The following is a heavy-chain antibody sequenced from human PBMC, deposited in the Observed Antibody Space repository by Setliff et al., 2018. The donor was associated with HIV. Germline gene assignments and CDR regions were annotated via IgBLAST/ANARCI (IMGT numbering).Heavy chain of an antibody. CDR1: GYTFTSYG. V-gene: IGHV1-18*01. J-gene: IGHJ6*03. Sequence: ASVKVSCKASGYTFTSYGISWVRQAPGQGLEWMGWISAYNGNTNYAQKFQGRVTITTDESTSTAYMDLSSLRSEDTAVYYCARAVVPTYYDVLTGYVYYMDVWGKGTTVTVSS. CDR2: ISAYNGNT. D-gene: IGHD3-9*01. CDR3: ARAVVPTYYDVLTGYVYYMDV.